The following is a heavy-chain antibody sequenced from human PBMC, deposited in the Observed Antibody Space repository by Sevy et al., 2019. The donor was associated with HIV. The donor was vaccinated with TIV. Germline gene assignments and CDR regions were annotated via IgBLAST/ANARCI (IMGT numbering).Heavy chain of an antibody. J-gene: IGHJ4*02. V-gene: IGHV4-61*01. D-gene: IGHD5-12*01. CDR1: GGSVSSGSYY. CDR2: IYYSGST. Sequence: SETPSLTCTVSGGSVSSGSYYWSWIRQPPGKGLEWIGYIYYSGSTNHNPSLKRRVTISVDTSKNQISLKLNSVTAADTAVYYCARVRGGYSGFGGFDYWGQGTLVTVSS. CDR3: ARVRGGYSGFGGFDY.